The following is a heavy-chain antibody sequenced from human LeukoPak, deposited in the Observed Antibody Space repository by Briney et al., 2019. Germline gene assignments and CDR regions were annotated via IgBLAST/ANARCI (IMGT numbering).Heavy chain of an antibody. Sequence: GESLKISCKGSGYSFTSYWIGWVRQMPGKGLEWMGIIYPGDSDTRYSPSFQGQVTISADKSISTAYLQWSSPKASDTAMYYCARQRELRANWFDPWGQGTLVTVSS. V-gene: IGHV5-51*01. CDR3: ARQRELRANWFDP. J-gene: IGHJ5*02. D-gene: IGHD1-7*01. CDR2: IYPGDSDT. CDR1: GYSFTSYW.